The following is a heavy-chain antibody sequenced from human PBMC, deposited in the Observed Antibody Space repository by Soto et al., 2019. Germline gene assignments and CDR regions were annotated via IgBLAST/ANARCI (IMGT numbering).Heavy chain of an antibody. V-gene: IGHV4-39*02. CDR1: GGSISSSSYY. Sequence: QLQLQESGPGLVKPSETLFLTCTVSGGSISSSSYYWGWIRQPPGKGLEWIGSIYYSGSTYYNPSLKRRVTISVDTSKNQFSLKLSSVTAADTAVYYCAREAANPDTEVDYWGQGTLVTVSS. D-gene: IGHD2-15*01. J-gene: IGHJ4*02. CDR2: IYYSGST. CDR3: AREAANPDTEVDY.